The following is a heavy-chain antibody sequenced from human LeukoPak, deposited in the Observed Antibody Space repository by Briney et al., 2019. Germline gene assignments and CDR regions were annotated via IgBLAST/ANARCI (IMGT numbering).Heavy chain of an antibody. Sequence: PGGSLRLSCAASGFTVSSNYMSWVRQAPGKGLEWVSGINWNGGSTGYADSVKGRFTISRDNAKNSLYLQMNSLRAEDTALYYCARDCSGKLGFDYWGQGTLVTVSS. V-gene: IGHV3-20*04. CDR3: ARDCSGKLGFDY. D-gene: IGHD2-15*01. J-gene: IGHJ4*02. CDR2: INWNGGST. CDR1: GFTVSSNY.